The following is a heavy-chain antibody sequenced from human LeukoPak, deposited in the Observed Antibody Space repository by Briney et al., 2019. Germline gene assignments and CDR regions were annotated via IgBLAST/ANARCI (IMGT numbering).Heavy chain of an antibody. D-gene: IGHD1-26*01. CDR3: ARTATYFDY. CDR1: GGSISSYY. CDR2: IYYSGST. Sequence: SETLSLTCTVSGGSISSYYWSWIRQPPGKGLEWIGYIYYSGSTNYNPSLKSRVTISVDTSKNQFSLKLSSVTAADTAVYYCARTATYFDYWGQGTLVTVSS. V-gene: IGHV4-59*01. J-gene: IGHJ4*02.